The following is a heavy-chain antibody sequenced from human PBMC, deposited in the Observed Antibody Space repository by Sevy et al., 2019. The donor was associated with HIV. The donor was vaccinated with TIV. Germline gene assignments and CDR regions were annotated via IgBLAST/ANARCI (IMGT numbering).Heavy chain of an antibody. V-gene: IGHV3-11*06. Sequence: GGSLRLSCAASGFTFSDYYMSWIRQAPGKGLEWVSYISSSSSYTNYADSLKGRFTISRDNAKNSLYLQMNSLRAEDTAVYYCARAIGGLPPGIAVAGTRGYYYYGMDVWGQGTTVTVSS. CDR3: ARAIGGLPPGIAVAGTRGYYYYGMDV. J-gene: IGHJ6*02. CDR2: ISSSSSYT. D-gene: IGHD6-19*01. CDR1: GFTFSDYY.